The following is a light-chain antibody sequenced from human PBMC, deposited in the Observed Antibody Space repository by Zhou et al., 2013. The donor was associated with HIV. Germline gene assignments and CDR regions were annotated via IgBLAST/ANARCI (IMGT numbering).Light chain of an antibody. J-gene: IGKJ4*01. Sequence: EVLMTQSPVTLSVSPGGRATLSCRASQSVDTYLAWYQQKPGQGPRLLIYDASNRATGIPARFSGRGSGTDFTLTISSLEPEDFAVYYCQQRLIWPPLTFGGGTQVAMK. CDR1: QSVDTY. CDR3: QQRLIWPPLT. V-gene: IGKV3-11*01. CDR2: DAS.